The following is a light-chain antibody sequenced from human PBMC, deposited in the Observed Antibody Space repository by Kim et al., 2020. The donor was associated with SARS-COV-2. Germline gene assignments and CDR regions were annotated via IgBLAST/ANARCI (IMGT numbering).Light chain of an antibody. V-gene: IGKV1-5*03. CDR3: QQYDSYPYT. CDR2: RAS. CDR1: QYITTW. Sequence: SASVVYRVTITCRASQYITTWLAWYQQEPGKAPKLLIHRASSLESGVPSRFSGSGSGTEFTLTITSLQPDDFATYYCQQYDSYPYTFGQGTKLEI. J-gene: IGKJ2*01.